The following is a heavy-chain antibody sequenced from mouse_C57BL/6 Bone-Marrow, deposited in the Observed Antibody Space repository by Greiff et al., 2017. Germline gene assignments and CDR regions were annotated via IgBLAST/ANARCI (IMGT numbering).Heavy chain of an antibody. Sequence: QVQLQQPGAELVMPGASVKLSCKASGYTFTSYWMHWVKQRPGQGLEWIGELDPSDSYTNYNQKFKGKSTLTVDKSSSTAYMQLSSLTSEDSAVYYCARGTLGYEGFAYGGQGTLVTVSA. CDR3: ARGTLGYEGFAY. V-gene: IGHV1-69*01. D-gene: IGHD2-2*01. CDR2: LDPSDSYT. J-gene: IGHJ3*01. CDR1: GYTFTSYW.